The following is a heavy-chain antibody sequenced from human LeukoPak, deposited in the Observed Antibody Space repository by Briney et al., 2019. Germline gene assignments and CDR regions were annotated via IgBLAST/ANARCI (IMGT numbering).Heavy chain of an antibody. J-gene: IGHJ4*02. D-gene: IGHD3-3*01. V-gene: IGHV1-2*02. CDR3: ARDRDDFWSGYLDY. CDR1: GYTFTGYY. CDR2: INPNSGGT. Sequence: ASVKVSCTAAGYTFTGYYMHWVRQAPGQGLEWMGWINPNSGGTNYAQKFQGRVTMTRDTSISTAYMELSRLRSDDTAVYYCARDRDDFWSGYLDYWGQGTLVTVSS.